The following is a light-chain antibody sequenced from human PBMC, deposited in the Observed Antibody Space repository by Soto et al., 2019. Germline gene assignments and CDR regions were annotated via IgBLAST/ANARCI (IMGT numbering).Light chain of an antibody. CDR1: QSVLYSSNNKNY. J-gene: IGKJ3*01. CDR2: WAS. CDR3: KQYYSTPRAT. V-gene: IGKV4-1*01. Sequence: DIVMTQSPDSLAVSLGERATINCKSSQSVLYSSNNKNYLAWYQQKPGQPPKLLIYWASTRESGVPDRFSGSGSGTDFTLTISSLQAEDVAVYYCKQYYSTPRATFGPGTKVDIK.